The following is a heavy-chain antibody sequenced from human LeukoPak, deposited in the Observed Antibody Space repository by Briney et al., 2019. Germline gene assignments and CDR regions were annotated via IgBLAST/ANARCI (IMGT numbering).Heavy chain of an antibody. CDR3: ARDLSIVATTYYFDY. J-gene: IGHJ4*02. Sequence: GGSLRLSCAASGFTFSSYSMNWVRQAPGKGLEWVSSISSSSSYIYYADSVRGRFTTSRDNAKNSLYLQMNSLRAEDTAVYYCARDLSIVATTYYFDYWGQGTLVTVSS. CDR1: GFTFSSYS. CDR2: ISSSSSYI. D-gene: IGHD5-12*01. V-gene: IGHV3-21*01.